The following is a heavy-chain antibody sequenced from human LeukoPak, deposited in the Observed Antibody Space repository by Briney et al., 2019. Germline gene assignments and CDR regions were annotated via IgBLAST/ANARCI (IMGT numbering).Heavy chain of an antibody. CDR2: IIPIFGTA. Sequence: GASVKVSCKASGGTFSSHAISWVRQAPGQGLEWMGGIIPIFGTANYAQKFQGRVTITADESTSTAYMELSSLRSEDTAVYYCARGGGDTAMVTGLDYWGQGTLVTVSS. D-gene: IGHD5-18*01. J-gene: IGHJ4*02. CDR3: ARGGGDTAMVTGLDY. CDR1: GGTFSSHA. V-gene: IGHV1-69*01.